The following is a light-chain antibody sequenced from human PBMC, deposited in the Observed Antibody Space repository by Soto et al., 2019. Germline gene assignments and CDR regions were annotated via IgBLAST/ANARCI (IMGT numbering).Light chain of an antibody. CDR3: GQLVSSPPRT. CDR2: GVS. J-gene: IGKJ1*01. Sequence: EIVLTQSPGTLSLSPGEKATLSCRASQSVADTFLSWYQQKPGLAPRLLIYGVSNRAPGIPDRFSGSGSGTDFIITISRMEPEDFALSYCGQLVSSPPRTFGQGTKVEIK. V-gene: IGKV3-20*01. CDR1: QSVADTF.